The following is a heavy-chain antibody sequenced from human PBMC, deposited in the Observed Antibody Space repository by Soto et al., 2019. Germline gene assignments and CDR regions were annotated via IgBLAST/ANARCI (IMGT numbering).Heavy chain of an antibody. CDR1: GFTFSSYA. Sequence: QVQLVESGGGVVQPGRSLRLSCAASGFTFSSYAMHWVRQAPGKGLEWVAVISYDGSNKYYADSVKGRFTTSRDNSKNPLYLQMNSLRAEDTAVYYCAGDPVWGTAMVLWYFDLWGRGTLVTVSS. CDR2: ISYDGSNK. D-gene: IGHD5-18*01. CDR3: AGDPVWGTAMVLWYFDL. J-gene: IGHJ2*01. V-gene: IGHV3-30-3*01.